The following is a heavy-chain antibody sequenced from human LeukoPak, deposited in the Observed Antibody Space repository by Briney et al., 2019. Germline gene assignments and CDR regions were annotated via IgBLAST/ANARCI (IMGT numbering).Heavy chain of an antibody. CDR2: ISGSGGST. CDR3: AKDVVVVPAAPFDY. J-gene: IGHJ4*02. Sequence: TGGSLRLSCAASGFTFSSYAMSWVRQAPGKGLEWVSAISGSGGSTYYADSVKGRFTISRDNSENTLYLQMNSLRAEDTAVYYCAKDVVVVPAAPFDYWGQGTLVTVSS. V-gene: IGHV3-23*01. CDR1: GFTFSSYA. D-gene: IGHD2-2*01.